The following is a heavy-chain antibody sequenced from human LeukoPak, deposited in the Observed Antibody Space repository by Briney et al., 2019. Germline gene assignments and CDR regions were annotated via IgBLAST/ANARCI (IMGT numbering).Heavy chain of an antibody. J-gene: IGHJ4*02. Sequence: GESMKISCKGSGYSFTTYWIAWVRQMPGKGLEWRGTIFPGVSDPKYNPSFEGQVTISADKSVSTAYLQWSSLEASDTAMYYCARRGSPPIDFDYWGQGTLVTVSS. CDR1: GYSFTTYW. CDR2: IFPGVSDP. CDR3: ARRGSPPIDFDY. V-gene: IGHV5-51*01.